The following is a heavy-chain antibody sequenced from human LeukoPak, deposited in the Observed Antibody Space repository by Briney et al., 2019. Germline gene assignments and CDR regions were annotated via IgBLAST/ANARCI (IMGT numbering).Heavy chain of an antibody. CDR2: IFYTGDT. CDR3: ARQDGLEYYFDY. D-gene: IGHD3/OR15-3a*01. V-gene: IGHV4-59*08. CDR1: AGSITTYY. J-gene: IGHJ4*02. Sequence: PSETLSLTCPVSAGSITTYYWSWIRQPPGKGLEWVGYIFYTGDTSFSPPLKSRVTISLDTSENQFSLKLSSVTAADTAVYYCARQDGLEYYFDYWGQGTLVTVSS.